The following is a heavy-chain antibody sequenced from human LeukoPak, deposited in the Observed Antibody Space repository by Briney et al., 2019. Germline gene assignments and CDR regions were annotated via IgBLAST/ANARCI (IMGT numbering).Heavy chain of an antibody. CDR2: SRNKVDGYTI. J-gene: IGHJ4*02. V-gene: IGHV3-72*01. Sequence: GGSLRLSCAVSGFIFSDYYMDWVRRAPGKGREWVGRSRNKVDGYTIEYAASVKGRFIISRDDSQKSLYLQMNSLKTDDTAVYYCTRCPSSGYHPDYWGQGTLVTVSS. D-gene: IGHD3-3*01. CDR1: GFIFSDYY. CDR3: TRCPSSGYHPDY.